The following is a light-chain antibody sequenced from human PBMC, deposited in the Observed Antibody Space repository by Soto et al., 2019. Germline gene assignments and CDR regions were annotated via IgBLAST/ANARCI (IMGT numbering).Light chain of an antibody. J-gene: IGKJ1*01. CDR3: QEYGSSLTLT. Sequence: EVVLTQSPGTVSLSPGERATLSCRASQSVTSNYLAWYQQKPGQAPRLLIYAASSRATGIPDRFSGSGSGTDFSLTISRLEPEDFAVHCCQEYGSSLTLTFGQGTEVEIK. CDR1: QSVTSNY. V-gene: IGKV3-20*01. CDR2: AAS.